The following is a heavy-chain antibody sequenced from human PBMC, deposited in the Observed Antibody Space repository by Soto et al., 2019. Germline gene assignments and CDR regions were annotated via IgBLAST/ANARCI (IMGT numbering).Heavy chain of an antibody. Sequence: PGGSLRLSCAASGFTFSSYAMSWVRQAPGKGLEWVSAISGSGGSTYYADSVKGRFTISRDNSKNTLYLQMNSLRAEDTAVYYCAKGPFKRFLEWFNYFDYWGQGTLVTVSS. V-gene: IGHV3-23*01. J-gene: IGHJ4*02. CDR1: GFTFSSYA. D-gene: IGHD3-3*01. CDR2: ISGSGGST. CDR3: AKGPFKRFLEWFNYFDY.